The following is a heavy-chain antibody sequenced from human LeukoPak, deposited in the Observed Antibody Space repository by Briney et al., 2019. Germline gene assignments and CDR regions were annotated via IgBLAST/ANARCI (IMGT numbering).Heavy chain of an antibody. V-gene: IGHV3-53*01. CDR2: IYSGGST. CDR1: GFTVSSNY. Sequence: GGSLRLSCAASGFTVSSNYMSRVRQAPGKGLEWVSVIYSGGSTYYADSVKGRFTISRDNSKNTLYLQMNSLRAEDTAVYYCARNYYDSSGYDYAFDYWGKGTLVTVSS. D-gene: IGHD3-22*01. J-gene: IGHJ4*02. CDR3: ARNYYDSSGYDYAFDY.